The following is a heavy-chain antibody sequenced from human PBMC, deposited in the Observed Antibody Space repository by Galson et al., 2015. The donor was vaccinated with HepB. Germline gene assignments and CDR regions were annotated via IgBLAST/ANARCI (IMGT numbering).Heavy chain of an antibody. Sequence: SVKVSCKASGYNFTTYYMHWVRQAPGQGLEWMGIINPSSTSTTYAQKFQGRVTVTRDTSTSTVYMELTSLRSEDTAVYYCARERSRTSGAWWFDPWGQGTVVPVSS. V-gene: IGHV1-46*01. CDR2: INPSSTST. J-gene: IGHJ5*02. CDR3: ARERSRTSGAWWFDP. CDR1: GYNFTTYY. D-gene: IGHD6-25*01.